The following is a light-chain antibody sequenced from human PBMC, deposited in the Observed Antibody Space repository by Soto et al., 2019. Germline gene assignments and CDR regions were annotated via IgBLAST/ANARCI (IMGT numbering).Light chain of an antibody. Sequence: DIQMTQSPSSLSASVGDRVTITCRASQTISSSLNWYQQKPGKAPKLLIYAASSLQSGVPSRFSGSGSGTDFTLTISSLQPEDFATYYCQHSYTMPLAFGGGTKV. V-gene: IGKV1-39*01. CDR3: QHSYTMPLA. CDR1: QTISSS. J-gene: IGKJ4*01. CDR2: AAS.